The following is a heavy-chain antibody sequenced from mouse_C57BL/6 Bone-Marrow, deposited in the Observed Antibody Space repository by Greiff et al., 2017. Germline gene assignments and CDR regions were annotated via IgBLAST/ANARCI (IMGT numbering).Heavy chain of an antibody. V-gene: IGHV5-17*01. CDR3: ARADSDVTTAAHMDY. D-gene: IGHD2-3*01. CDR1: GFTFSDSG. J-gene: IGHJ4*01. Sequence: EVKLVESGGGLVKPGGSLKLSCAASGFTFSDSGMHWVRQAPEKGLEWVAYISSGSSTIYYADKVKGRFTISRDNAKNTLFRQMSRLRSEDTAMYYCARADSDVTTAAHMDYWGQGTAVTVTS. CDR2: ISSGSSTI.